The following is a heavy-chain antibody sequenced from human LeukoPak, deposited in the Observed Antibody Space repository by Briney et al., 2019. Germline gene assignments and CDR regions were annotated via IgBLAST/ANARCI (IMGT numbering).Heavy chain of an antibody. D-gene: IGHD2/OR15-2a*01. CDR1: GGSITTSSYY. CDR3: ARAFRARYFDL. V-gene: IGHV4-39*01. CDR2: IYYSGST. J-gene: IGHJ2*01. Sequence: NPSETLSLTCTVSGGSITTSSYYCGWIRQPPGKGLEWIGIIYYSGSTYYNPSLKGRVTISVDTSKNQFSLKLSSVTAADTAVYYCARAFRARYFDLWGRGTLVTVSS.